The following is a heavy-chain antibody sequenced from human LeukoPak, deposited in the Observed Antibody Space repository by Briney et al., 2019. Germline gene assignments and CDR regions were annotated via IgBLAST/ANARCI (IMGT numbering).Heavy chain of an antibody. J-gene: IGHJ4*02. CDR1: GFTFSSYW. D-gene: IGHD1-1*01. CDR3: ARELETRQLVSWNDGYGY. V-gene: IGHV3-74*01. Sequence: GGSLRLSCAASGFTFSSYWMHWVRQAPGKGLVWVSRINSDGSSTSYADSVKGRFTISRDNAKNTLYLQMNSLRAEDTAVYYCARELETRQLVSWNDGYGYWGQGTLVTVSS. CDR2: INSDGSST.